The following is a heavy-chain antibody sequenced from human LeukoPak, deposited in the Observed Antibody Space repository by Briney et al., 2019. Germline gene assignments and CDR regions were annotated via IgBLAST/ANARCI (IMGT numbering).Heavy chain of an antibody. CDR2: ISAYNGNT. Sequence: GASVKVSCKASGYTFTSYGINWVRQAPGQGLEWMGWISAYNGNTNYAQRLQGRVTMTTDTSTSTAYMELRSLRSDDTAAYYCARDSLIVVVPAAPLGYWGQGTLVTVSS. J-gene: IGHJ4*02. D-gene: IGHD2-2*01. CDR1: GYTFTSYG. CDR3: ARDSLIVVVPAAPLGY. V-gene: IGHV1-18*01.